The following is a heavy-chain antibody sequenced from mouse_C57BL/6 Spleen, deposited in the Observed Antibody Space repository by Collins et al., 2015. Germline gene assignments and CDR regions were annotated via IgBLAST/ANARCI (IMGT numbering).Heavy chain of an antibody. CDR2: IWRGGST. Sequence: GLEWLGVIWRGGSTDYNAAFMSRLSITKDNSKSQVFFKMNSLQADDTAIYYCAKEDYYGSSYYYAMDYWGQGTSVTVPS. J-gene: IGHJ4*01. CDR3: AKEDYYGSSYYYAMDY. V-gene: IGHV2-5*01. D-gene: IGHD1-1*01.